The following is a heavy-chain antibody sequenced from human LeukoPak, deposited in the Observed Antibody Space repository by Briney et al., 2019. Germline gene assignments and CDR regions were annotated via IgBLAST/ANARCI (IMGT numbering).Heavy chain of an antibody. J-gene: IGHJ4*02. CDR1: GFSLSTSGMC. V-gene: IGHV2-70*11. CDR2: IDWDDDK. Sequence: SGPALVKPTQTLTLTCTFSGFSLSTSGMCVSWIRQPPGKALEWLARIDWDDDKYYSASLKTRLTIPRDTSKNQVVLTMTNMDPVDTARYYCVRRYCSGGSCYSEYDYFDYWGQGTLVTVSS. D-gene: IGHD2-15*01. CDR3: VRRYCSGGSCYSEYDYFDY.